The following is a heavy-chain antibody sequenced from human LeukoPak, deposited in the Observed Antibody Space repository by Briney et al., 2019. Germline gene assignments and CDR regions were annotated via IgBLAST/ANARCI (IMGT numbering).Heavy chain of an antibody. CDR1: GFTFSSYA. J-gene: IGHJ5*02. D-gene: IGHD3-16*01. Sequence: PGGSLRLSCAASGFTFSSYAMSWVRQAPGKGLEWVSGISDSGGSTYYADSVKGRFTISRDNSKNTLYLQMNSLRAEDTAVYYCAKGHLLDYVYPFDPWGQGTLVTVSS. CDR2: ISDSGGST. CDR3: AKGHLLDYVYPFDP. V-gene: IGHV3-23*01.